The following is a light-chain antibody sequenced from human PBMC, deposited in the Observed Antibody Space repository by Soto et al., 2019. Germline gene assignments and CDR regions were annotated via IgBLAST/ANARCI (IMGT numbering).Light chain of an antibody. Sequence: QSVLTQPRSVSGSPGQSVTISCTGTSSDVGGYNYVSWYQQHPGKAPKLMIYDVSKRPSGVPDRFSGSKSGNTASLTISGLQAEDEADYYCCSYAGSYTLYAFGTGTKVTVL. J-gene: IGLJ1*01. CDR1: SSDVGGYNY. V-gene: IGLV2-11*01. CDR3: CSYAGSYTLYA. CDR2: DVS.